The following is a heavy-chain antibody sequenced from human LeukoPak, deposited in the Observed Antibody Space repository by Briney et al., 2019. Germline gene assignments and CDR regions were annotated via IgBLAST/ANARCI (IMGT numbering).Heavy chain of an antibody. Sequence: SETLSLTCTVSGGSISSSSYYWGWIRQPPGKELEWIGSIYYSGSTYYNPSLKSRVTISVDTSKNQFSLKLSSVTAADTAVYYCARDGSSWSREDAFDIWGQGTMVTVSS. J-gene: IGHJ3*02. D-gene: IGHD6-13*01. CDR2: IYYSGST. V-gene: IGHV4-39*02. CDR1: GGSISSSSYY. CDR3: ARDGSSWSREDAFDI.